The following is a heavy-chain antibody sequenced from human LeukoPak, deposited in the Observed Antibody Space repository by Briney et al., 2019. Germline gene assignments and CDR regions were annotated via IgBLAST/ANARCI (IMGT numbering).Heavy chain of an antibody. CDR3: ARDGDAFDF. CDR1: GFTFSNYW. CDR2: IKKDGSDQ. J-gene: IGHJ4*02. V-gene: IGHV3-7*01. Sequence: GGSLRLSCATSGFTFSNYWMSWVRQAPGRGPEWVANIKKDGSDQFYVDSVKGRFTISRDNVKNPLSLQMNSLRAEDTAVYYCARDGDAFDFWGQGTLVTVSS.